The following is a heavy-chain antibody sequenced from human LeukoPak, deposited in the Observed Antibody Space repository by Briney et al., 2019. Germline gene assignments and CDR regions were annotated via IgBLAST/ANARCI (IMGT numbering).Heavy chain of an antibody. CDR1: GYTFTNNA. D-gene: IGHD3-10*02. J-gene: IGHJ6*02. Sequence: AASVTVSCKTSGYTFTNNAMNWMRQAPGQGLEWMGWINTNTGNPTYVQGFTGRFVFSLDTSVSTAYLQISSLKAEDTAVYYCARAMSGSYYYYYAMDVWGQGTTVTVS. CDR2: INTNTGNP. V-gene: IGHV7-4-1*02. CDR3: ARAMSGSYYYYYAMDV.